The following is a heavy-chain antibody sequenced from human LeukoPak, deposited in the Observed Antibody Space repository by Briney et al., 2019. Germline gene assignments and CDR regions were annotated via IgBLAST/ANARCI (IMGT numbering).Heavy chain of an antibody. CDR1: GFTFSNYY. V-gene: IGHV3-21*01. J-gene: IGHJ4*02. CDR2: ISSSSSYI. CDR3: ARGTGYYGRDY. D-gene: IGHD3/OR15-3a*01. Sequence: GGSLRLSCTTSGFTFSNYYMNWVRQAPGKGLEWVSSISSSSSYIYYADSVKGRFTISRDNAKNSLYLQMNSLRAEDTAVYYCARGTGYYGRDYWGQGTLVTVSS.